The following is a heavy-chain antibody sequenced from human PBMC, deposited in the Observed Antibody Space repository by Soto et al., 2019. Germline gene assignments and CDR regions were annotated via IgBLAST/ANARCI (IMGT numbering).Heavy chain of an antibody. V-gene: IGHV3-48*01. D-gene: IGHD3-16*01. Sequence: DVYLVESGGGLVQPGGSLRLSCTASGFTLSSYSMNWVRQAPGKGPEWVSHISSNSDTVDYADSVKGRFTISGDNARNSLSLQMNSLRAEDTAVYYCARVGLKFLLGGEFFQVWGQGTLVTVSS. J-gene: IGHJ1*01. CDR1: GFTLSSYS. CDR3: ARVGLKFLLGGEFFQV. CDR2: ISSNSDTV.